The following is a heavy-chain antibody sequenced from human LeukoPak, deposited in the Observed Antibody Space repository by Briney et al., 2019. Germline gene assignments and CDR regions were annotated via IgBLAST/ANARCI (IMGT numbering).Heavy chain of an antibody. V-gene: IGHV4-34*01. D-gene: IGHD6-6*01. CDR2: INHSGST. CDR3: AILAARSLFDY. Sequence: SETLSLTCAVYGGSFSGYYWSWIRQPPGKGLEWIGEINHSGSTNYNPSLKSRVTISVDTSKNQFSLKLSPVTAADTAVYYCAILAARSLFDYWGQGTLVTVSS. CDR1: GGSFSGYY. J-gene: IGHJ4*02.